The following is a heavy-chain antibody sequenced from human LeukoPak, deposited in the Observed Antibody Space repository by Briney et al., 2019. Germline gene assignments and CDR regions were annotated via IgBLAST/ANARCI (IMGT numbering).Heavy chain of an antibody. J-gene: IGHJ4*02. CDR3: AREYYSGYDWEYFDY. CDR1: GFTFSIYW. V-gene: IGHV3-7*01. Sequence: GGSLRLSCAASGFTFSIYWMTWVRQAPGKGLEWVANINQDGSEKYYVDSVKGRFTISRDNAKNSLYLQMNSLRAEDTAVYYCAREYYSGYDWEYFDYWGQGTLVTVSS. D-gene: IGHD5-12*01. CDR2: INQDGSEK.